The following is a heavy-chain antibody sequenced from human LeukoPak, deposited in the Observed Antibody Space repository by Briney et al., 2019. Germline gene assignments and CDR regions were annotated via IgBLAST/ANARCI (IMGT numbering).Heavy chain of an antibody. CDR1: GFTFSSYA. CDR3: AKLVGPTGWGCFDY. Sequence: PGGSLRLSCAASGFTFSSYAMSWVRQAPGKGLEWVSAIGGSGGSTYYADSVKGRFTISRDNSKNMLYLQMNSLRAEDTAVYYCAKLVGPTGWGCFDYWGQGTLVTVSS. D-gene: IGHD1-26*01. V-gene: IGHV3-23*01. J-gene: IGHJ4*02. CDR2: IGGSGGST.